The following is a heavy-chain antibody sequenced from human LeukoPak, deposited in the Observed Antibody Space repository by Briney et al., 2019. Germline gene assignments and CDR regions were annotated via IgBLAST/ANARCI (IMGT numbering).Heavy chain of an antibody. V-gene: IGHV1-69*13. D-gene: IGHD2-15*01. J-gene: IGHJ6*02. Sequence: ASVKVSCKASGGTFSSYAISWVRQAPGQGLEWMGGIIPIFGTANYAQKFQGGVTITADESTSTAYMELSSLRSEDTAVYYCARDCSGGSCYSYYYYGMDVWGQGTTVTVSS. CDR3: ARDCSGGSCYSYYYYGMDV. CDR2: IIPIFGTA. CDR1: GGTFSSYA.